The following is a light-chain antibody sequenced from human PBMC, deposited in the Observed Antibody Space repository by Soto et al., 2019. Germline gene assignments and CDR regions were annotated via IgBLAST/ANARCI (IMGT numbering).Light chain of an antibody. Sequence: DIQMTQSPSSLSASVGDTVTITCRASQRIGRLLSWYQQQPGKAPKLLIYDGFTLQGGVPSRFSGSGSGTDFTLTSGSLQPEDLTTYYCQQTDRPPFTFGPGTKVDVK. V-gene: IGKV1-39*01. CDR3: QQTDRPPFT. CDR1: QRIGRL. J-gene: IGKJ3*01. CDR2: DGF.